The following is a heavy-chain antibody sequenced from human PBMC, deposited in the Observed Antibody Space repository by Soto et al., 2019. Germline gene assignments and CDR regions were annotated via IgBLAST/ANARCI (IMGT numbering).Heavy chain of an antibody. CDR1: GGTFSSYT. V-gene: IGHV1-69*02. Sequence: QVQLVQSGAEVKKPGSSVKVSCKASGGTFSSYTISWVRQAPGQGLEWMGRIIPILGIANYAQKFQGRVTITXXKXTXIAYMELSSLRSEDTAVYYCARGEDSSGYYPLFFDYWGQGTLVTVSS. CDR2: IIPILGIA. D-gene: IGHD3-22*01. CDR3: ARGEDSSGYYPLFFDY. J-gene: IGHJ4*02.